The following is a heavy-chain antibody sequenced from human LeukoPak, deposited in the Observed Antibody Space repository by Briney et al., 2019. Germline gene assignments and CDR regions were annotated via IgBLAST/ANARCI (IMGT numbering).Heavy chain of an antibody. J-gene: IGHJ4*02. CDR2: ISFDGSTT. Sequence: GGSLRLSCSGSGLLFDNYAMHWVRQAPGKGLEWVGLISFDGSTTHYADSVKGRFTISRDNSKNTLYLQVNSLRAEDTAVYYCAKAKSYYSNYDYWGQGTLVTVSS. V-gene: IGHV3-30-3*01. CDR3: AKAKSYYSNYDY. CDR1: GLLFDNYA. D-gene: IGHD4-11*01.